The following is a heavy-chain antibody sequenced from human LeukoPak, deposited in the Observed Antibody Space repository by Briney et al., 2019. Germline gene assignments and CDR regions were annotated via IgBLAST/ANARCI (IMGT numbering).Heavy chain of an antibody. CDR1: GFTFSSYA. CDR3: ARRVYDFWSGYYVSGYYYYYMDV. D-gene: IGHD3-3*01. Sequence: GRSLRLSCAASGFTFSSYAMHWVRQAPGKGLEWVAVISYDGSNKYYADSVKGRFTISRDNSKNTLYLQMNSLRAEDTAVYYCARRVYDFWSGYYVSGYYYYYMDVWGKGTTVTVSS. J-gene: IGHJ6*03. V-gene: IGHV3-30*01. CDR2: ISYDGSNK.